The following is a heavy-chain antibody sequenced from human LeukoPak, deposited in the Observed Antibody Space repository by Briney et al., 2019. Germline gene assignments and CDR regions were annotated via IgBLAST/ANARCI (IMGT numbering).Heavy chain of an antibody. Sequence: PGGSLRLSCAASGFTFSTNDMSWVRQPPGKGLEWVSAISVVGGTTYYADSVKGRFTSSRDNSKNTLYLQMNSLRTDDTAVYYCAKDHQWGYGYYFDYWGQGTLVTVSS. J-gene: IGHJ4*02. D-gene: IGHD5-18*01. CDR2: ISVVGGTT. V-gene: IGHV3-23*01. CDR1: GFTFSTND. CDR3: AKDHQWGYGYYFDY.